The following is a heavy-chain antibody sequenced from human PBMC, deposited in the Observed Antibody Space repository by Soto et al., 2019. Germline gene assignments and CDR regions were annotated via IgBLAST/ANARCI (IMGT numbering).Heavy chain of an antibody. J-gene: IGHJ3*02. V-gene: IGHV4-39*01. CDR2: IDNSGST. CDR1: GGSISSSTYY. Sequence: PSETLSLTCTVSGGSISSSTYYWGWIRQTPGKGLEWIGSIDNSGSTFYNPSFKSRITISVDTSKNQFSLKLRSVIAADTAVYYCARHSHVLRYFDRVDAFDIWGQGTMVTVSS. CDR3: ARHSHVLRYFDRVDAFDI. D-gene: IGHD3-9*01.